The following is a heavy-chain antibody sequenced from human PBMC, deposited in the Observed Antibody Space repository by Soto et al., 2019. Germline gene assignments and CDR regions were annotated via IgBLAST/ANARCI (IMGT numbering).Heavy chain of an antibody. J-gene: IGHJ5*02. CDR1: GFTFSSYG. D-gene: IGHD2-21*01. CDR3: ASARHIGP. V-gene: IGHV3-30*03. Sequence: GGSLRLSCAASGFTFSSYGMHWVRQAPGKGLEWVAVISYDGSNKYYADSVKGRFTISRDNSKNTLYLQMNSLRVEDTGVYYCASARHIGPWGQGTLVTVSS. CDR2: ISYDGSNK.